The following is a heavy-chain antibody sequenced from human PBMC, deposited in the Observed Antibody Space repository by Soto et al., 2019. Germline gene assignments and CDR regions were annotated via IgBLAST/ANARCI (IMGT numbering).Heavy chain of an antibody. V-gene: IGHV3-30-3*01. D-gene: IGHD3-9*01. CDR3: ARECXAGLRYFDWLPRGYFDY. CDR1: GFTFSSYA. CDR2: ISYDGSNK. J-gene: IGHJ4*02. Sequence: GGSLRLSCPASGFTFSSYAMHWVRQAPGKGLEWVAVISYDGSNKYYADSVKGRFTISRDNSKNTLYLQMNSLRAEDTAVYYCARECXAGLRYFDWLPRGYFDYWGQGTLVTVSS.